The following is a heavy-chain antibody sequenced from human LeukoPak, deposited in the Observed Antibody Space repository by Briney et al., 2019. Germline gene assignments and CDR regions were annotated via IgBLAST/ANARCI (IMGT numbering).Heavy chain of an antibody. Sequence: SETLCLTCTVSGDSISGYFWSWIRQPPGKGLEWIGYSYYSGTTNYNPSLKSRVTMSVDTSKNQFSLNLSSVTAADTAFYYCARETTGLARYFDYWGQGTLVTVSS. J-gene: IGHJ4*02. CDR1: GDSISGYF. V-gene: IGHV4-59*12. CDR2: SYYSGTT. CDR3: ARETTGLARYFDY. D-gene: IGHD4-11*01.